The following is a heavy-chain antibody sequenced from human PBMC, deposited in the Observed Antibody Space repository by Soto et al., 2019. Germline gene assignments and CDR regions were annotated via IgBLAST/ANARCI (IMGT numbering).Heavy chain of an antibody. V-gene: IGHV1-69*01. CDR3: ARGGDSSGYPRGVFDY. Sequence: QVQLVQSGAEVKKPGSSVKVSCKASGGTFSSYAISWVRQAPGQGLEWMGGIIPIFGTANYAQKFQGRVTITSDEPTSTAYMELSSLRSEETGVYYCARGGDSSGYPRGVFDYWGQGTLVTVSS. CDR2: IIPIFGTA. D-gene: IGHD3-22*01. J-gene: IGHJ4*02. CDR1: GGTFSSYA.